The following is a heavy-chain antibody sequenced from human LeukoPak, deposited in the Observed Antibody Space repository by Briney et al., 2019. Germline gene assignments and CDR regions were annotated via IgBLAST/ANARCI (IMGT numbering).Heavy chain of an antibody. CDR3: ARAGQLDY. CDR1: GYTFTSYG. D-gene: IGHD1-1*01. CDR2: INTNNVNR. Sequence: VASVKVSCKASGYTFTSYGINWVRQAPGQGLEWMGWINTNNVNRNYAQKLQGRVTMTTDTSTNTAYMELMSLTSDDTAVYYCARAGQLDYWGQGTLVTVSS. V-gene: IGHV1-18*01. J-gene: IGHJ4*02.